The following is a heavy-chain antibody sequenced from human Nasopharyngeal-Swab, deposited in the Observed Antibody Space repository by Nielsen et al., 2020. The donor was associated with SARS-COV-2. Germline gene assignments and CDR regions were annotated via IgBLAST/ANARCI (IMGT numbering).Heavy chain of an antibody. CDR3: AKENPAVAGQGAFDY. J-gene: IGHJ4*02. D-gene: IGHD6-19*01. CDR1: GFTFDDYA. Sequence: SLKISCAASGFTFDDYAMPWVRQAPGKGLEWVSGISWNSGSIGYADSVKGRFTISRDNAKNSLYLQMNSLRAEDTALYYCAKENPAVAGQGAFDYWGQGTLVTVSS. V-gene: IGHV3-9*01. CDR2: ISWNSGSI.